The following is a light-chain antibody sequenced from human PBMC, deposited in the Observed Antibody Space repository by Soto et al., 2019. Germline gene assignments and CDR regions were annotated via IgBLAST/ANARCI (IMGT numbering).Light chain of an antibody. CDR2: EGS. CDR3: CSFAGSNTFV. CDR1: RSDVGSYNL. V-gene: IGLV2-23*03. Sequence: QSVLTQPASVSGSPGQSITLSCTGTRSDVGSYNLVSWYQQHPGKAPKLMIYEGSKRPSGVSNRFSGSKSGNTASLTISGLQAEDEADYYCCSFAGSNTFVFGTGTKVTVL. J-gene: IGLJ1*01.